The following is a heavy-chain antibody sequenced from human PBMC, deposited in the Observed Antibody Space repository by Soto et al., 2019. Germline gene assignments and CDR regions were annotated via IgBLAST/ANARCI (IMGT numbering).Heavy chain of an antibody. CDR3: ARDGVHRDSYGTTRDFDY. V-gene: IGHV3-33*01. Sequence: GGSLRLSCAASGFTFSSYGMHWVRQAPGKGLEWVAVIWYDGSNKYYADSVKGRFTISRDNSKNTLYLQMNSLRAEDTAVYYCARDGVHRDSYGTTRDFDYWGQGTLVTVYS. CDR1: GFTFSSYG. J-gene: IGHJ4*02. CDR2: IWYDGSNK. D-gene: IGHD5-18*01.